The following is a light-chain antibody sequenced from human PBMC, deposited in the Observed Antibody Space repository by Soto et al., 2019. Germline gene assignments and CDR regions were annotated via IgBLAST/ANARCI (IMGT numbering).Light chain of an antibody. CDR3: QTWGTGNVV. J-gene: IGLJ2*01. V-gene: IGLV4-69*01. CDR1: SGHSSYA. Sequence: QLVLTQSPSASASLGPSVKLTCTLSSGHSSYAIAWHQQQPEKGPRYLMKLNSDGSHSKGDGIPDRFSGSSSGAERYLTISSLQSEDEADYYCQTWGTGNVVFGGGTKLTVL. CDR2: LNSDGSH.